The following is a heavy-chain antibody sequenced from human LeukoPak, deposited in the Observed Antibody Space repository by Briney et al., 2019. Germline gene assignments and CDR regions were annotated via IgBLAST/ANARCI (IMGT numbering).Heavy chain of an antibody. Sequence: GGSLRLSCAASGFTFDDYAMHWVRHAPGKGLEWVSGISWNSGSIGYADSVKGRFTISRDNSKNTLYLQMNSLRAEDTAVYYCARDGYDSSGYYSMLCWGQGTLVTVSS. V-gene: IGHV3-9*01. CDR3: ARDGYDSSGYYSMLC. D-gene: IGHD3-22*01. CDR2: ISWNSGSI. J-gene: IGHJ4*02. CDR1: GFTFDDYA.